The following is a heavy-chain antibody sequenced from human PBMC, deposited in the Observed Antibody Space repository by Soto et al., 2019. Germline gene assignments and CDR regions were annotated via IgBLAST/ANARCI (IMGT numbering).Heavy chain of an antibody. Sequence: GGSLRLSCAASGFTFSSYAMSWVRQAPGKGLEWVSAISGSGDSTSYADSVKGRFTISRDNSKNTLYLQMNSLRAEDTAVYYCAKGHRAHYDSSGYSYYFDYWGQGTLVTVSS. V-gene: IGHV3-23*01. CDR2: ISGSGDST. D-gene: IGHD3-22*01. J-gene: IGHJ4*02. CDR3: AKGHRAHYDSSGYSYYFDY. CDR1: GFTFSSYA.